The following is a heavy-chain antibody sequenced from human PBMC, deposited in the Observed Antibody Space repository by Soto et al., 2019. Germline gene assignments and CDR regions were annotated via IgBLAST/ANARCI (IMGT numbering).Heavy chain of an antibody. D-gene: IGHD2-15*01. CDR1: GFTFTSYA. V-gene: IGHV3-23*01. J-gene: IGHJ4*02. CDR3: AKGRGARGHFDY. Sequence: EVQLLESGGGLVQPAGSLRLSCAASGFTFTSYAMGWVRQAPGKGLEWVSVISSGGSTYYADSVRGRFTISRDNSKDTLSLQMNSLRAEDTAVYYCAKGRGARGHFDYWGQGALVTVSS. CDR2: ISSGGST.